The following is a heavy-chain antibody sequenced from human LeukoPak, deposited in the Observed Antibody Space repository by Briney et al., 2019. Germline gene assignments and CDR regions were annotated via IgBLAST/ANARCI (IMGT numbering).Heavy chain of an antibody. CDR2: ISAYNGNT. CDR1: GYTFTSYG. V-gene: IGHV1-18*01. J-gene: IGHJ4*02. CDR3: ARDPSQWYSPDYFDY. D-gene: IGHD2-15*01. Sequence: ASVKVSCKASGYTFTSYGISWVRQAPGQGLEWMGWISAYNGNTNYAQKLQGRVTMTTDTSTSTAYIGLRSLRSDDTAVYYCARDPSQWYSPDYFDYWGQGTLVTVSS.